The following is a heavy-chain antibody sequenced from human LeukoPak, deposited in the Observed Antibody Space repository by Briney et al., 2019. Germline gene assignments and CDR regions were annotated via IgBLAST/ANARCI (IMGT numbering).Heavy chain of an antibody. V-gene: IGHV3-48*03. J-gene: IGHJ4*02. Sequence: GGSLRLSCAASGFTFSSYEMNCVRQPPGKGLEWVSYISSSGRTIYYADSVKGRFTISRDNSKNTLYLQMKSLRAEDTAVYYCARAVGDWGQGTLVTVSS. D-gene: IGHD2-15*01. CDR3: ARAVGD. CDR2: ISSSGRTI. CDR1: GFTFSSYE.